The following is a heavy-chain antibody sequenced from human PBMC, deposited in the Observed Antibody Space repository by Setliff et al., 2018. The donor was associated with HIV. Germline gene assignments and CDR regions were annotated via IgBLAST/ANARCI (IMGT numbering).Heavy chain of an antibody. D-gene: IGHD3-22*01. CDR2: IYSSGST. CDR3: VRHGYYYDFIDI. Sequence: SETLSLTCTVSGGSISSGGYYWSWIRQHPGKGLEWIGYIYSSGSTNFNPSLKSRVTLSIDTSKNQFSLNLTSMTAADTAVYFCVRHGYYYDFIDIWGQGTVVTVSS. V-gene: IGHV4-61*08. CDR1: GGSISSGGYY. J-gene: IGHJ3*02.